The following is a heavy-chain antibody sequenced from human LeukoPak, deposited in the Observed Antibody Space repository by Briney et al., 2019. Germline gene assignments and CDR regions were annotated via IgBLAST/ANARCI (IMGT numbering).Heavy chain of an antibody. V-gene: IGHV3-21*01. J-gene: IGHJ3*02. D-gene: IGHD3-22*01. CDR3: ARDVRGGYYDSSGYYSHSDAFDI. CDR1: GFTFISYS. CDR2: ISGSSSYI. Sequence: GGSLRLSCAASGFTFISYSMNWVRQAPGKGLEWVSSISGSSSYIYYADSVQGRFTISRDNTKNSLYLQMNSLRAEDTAVYYCARDVRGGYYDSSGYYSHSDAFDIWGQGTMVTVSS.